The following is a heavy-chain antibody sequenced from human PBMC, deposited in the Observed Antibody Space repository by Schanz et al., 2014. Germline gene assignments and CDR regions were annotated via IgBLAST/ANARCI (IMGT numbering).Heavy chain of an antibody. CDR1: GVSITNNY. J-gene: IGHJ4*02. Sequence: QVQLQESGPGLVKPSETLSLTCTISGVSITNNYWAWVRQPPGKGLEWIGFISSSGSALYNPAIKTRVTISRDTSNNQVSQNLRSVTAADTAFYRCARELGREGGFDSWGQGTLVTVSS. V-gene: IGHV4-59*01. D-gene: IGHD2-15*01. CDR3: ARELGREGGFDS. CDR2: ISSSGSA.